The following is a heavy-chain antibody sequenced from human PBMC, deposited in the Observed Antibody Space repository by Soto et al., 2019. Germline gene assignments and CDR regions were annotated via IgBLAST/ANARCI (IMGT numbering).Heavy chain of an antibody. J-gene: IGHJ4*02. V-gene: IGHV3-23*01. CDR1: GFTFSSYA. D-gene: IGHD3-3*01. Sequence: SGGSLRLSCAASGFTFSSYAMSWVRQAPGKGLEWVSAISGSGGSTYYADSVKGRFTISRDNSKNTLYLQMNSLRAEDTAVYYCAKAERIKIFGVVSQFDYWGQGTLVTVSS. CDR2: ISGSGGST. CDR3: AKAERIKIFGVVSQFDY.